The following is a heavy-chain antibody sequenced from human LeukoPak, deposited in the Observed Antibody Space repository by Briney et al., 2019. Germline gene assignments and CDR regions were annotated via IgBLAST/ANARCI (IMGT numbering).Heavy chain of an antibody. Sequence: ASVKVSCKASGYTFTSYGISWVRQPPEQGLKWMGWISAYNGNTNYAQKLQGRVTMTTDTSTSTAYMEPRSLRSDDTAVYYCARGGIVATSGAGFDYWGQGTLVTVSS. CDR2: ISAYNGNT. CDR1: GYTFTSYG. V-gene: IGHV1-18*01. CDR3: ARGGIVATSGAGFDY. J-gene: IGHJ4*02. D-gene: IGHD5-12*01.